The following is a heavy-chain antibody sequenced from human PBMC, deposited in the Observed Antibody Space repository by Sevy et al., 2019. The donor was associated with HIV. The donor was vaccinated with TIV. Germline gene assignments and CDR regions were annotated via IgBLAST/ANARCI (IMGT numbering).Heavy chain of an antibody. CDR2: IRQDGNEL. CDR1: GFTFDTYW. Sequence: GGSLRLSCAASGFTFDTYWMQWVRQAPGQGLEWGANIRQDGNELYYADSVRGRFTISRDNAKETLYLQMSNLRVEDSAIYYCARRYFDLWGQGTLVTVSS. J-gene: IGHJ4*02. CDR3: ARRYFDL. V-gene: IGHV3-7*01.